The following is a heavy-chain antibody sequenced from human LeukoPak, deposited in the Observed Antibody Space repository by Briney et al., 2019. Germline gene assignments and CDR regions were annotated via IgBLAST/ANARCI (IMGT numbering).Heavy chain of an antibody. J-gene: IGHJ4*02. V-gene: IGHV4-30-4*01. CDR1: GSSIKKDNFF. Sequence: SETLSLTCNVSGSSIKKDNFFWNWIRQPRGEGLEWIGYIFSSGSTYYNPSLKSRVTFSVDTSNNHFSLNLRSVTAADTAVYYCARSTYYYDRSAFFFPAYFDYWGQGIQVTVSS. CDR2: IFSSGST. D-gene: IGHD3-22*01. CDR3: ARSTYYYDRSAFFFPAYFDY.